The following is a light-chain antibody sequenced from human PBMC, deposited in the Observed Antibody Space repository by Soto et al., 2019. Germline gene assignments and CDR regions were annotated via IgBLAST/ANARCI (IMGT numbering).Light chain of an antibody. CDR1: QSVTYN. V-gene: IGKV3-15*01. CDR3: QQYKNWPPLT. J-gene: IGKJ4*01. CDR2: GAF. Sequence: EIVMTQSPATLSVSPGEPATLSCSASQSVTYNLAWYQQKPGQGPRLLIYGAFTRATGIPSRFSGSGSGTEFTLTNSSLQSEDFAVYYCQQYKNWPPLTFGGGTKVEIK.